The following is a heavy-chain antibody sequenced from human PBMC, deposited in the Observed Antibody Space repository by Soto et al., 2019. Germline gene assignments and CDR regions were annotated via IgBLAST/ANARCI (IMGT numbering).Heavy chain of an antibody. Sequence: QVQLVESGGGVVQPGRSLRLSCAASGFTFSSYGMHWVRQAPGKGLEWVAVIWYDGSNKYYADSVKGRFTISRDNSKNPLYLQMNSLRAEDTAVYSCARYMGGATTGGGFDYWGQGTLVTVSS. V-gene: IGHV3-33*01. CDR2: IWYDGSNK. D-gene: IGHD1-26*01. CDR1: GFTFSSYG. CDR3: ARYMGGATTGGGFDY. J-gene: IGHJ4*02.